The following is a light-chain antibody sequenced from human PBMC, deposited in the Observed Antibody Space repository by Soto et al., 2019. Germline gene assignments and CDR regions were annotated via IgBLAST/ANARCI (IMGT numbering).Light chain of an antibody. Sequence: ETVMTQSPDTLSMSPGERATLSCRASQSVGSKLVWYQQKPGQAPRLLIYGASTRATGIPARFSGSGSGTEFTLTISSLQSEDFAVYFCQQYNDWPPMYTFGQGTKLEIK. J-gene: IGKJ2*01. V-gene: IGKV3-15*01. CDR3: QQYNDWPPMYT. CDR2: GAS. CDR1: QSVGSK.